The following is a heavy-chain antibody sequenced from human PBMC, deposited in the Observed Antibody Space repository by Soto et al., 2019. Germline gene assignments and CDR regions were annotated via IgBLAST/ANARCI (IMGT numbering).Heavy chain of an antibody. CDR3: ARDGVGFGWNDVTRPFDY. Sequence: QVQLQESGPGLVKPSGTLSLTCAVSGGSISSSNWRSWVRQPPGKGLEWIGEIYHSGSTNYNPSRKSRVTILVDKSTNQFSLKLSSVTAADTAVYYCARDGVGFGWNDVTRPFDYWGQGTLVTVSS. V-gene: IGHV4-4*02. D-gene: IGHD1-1*01. CDR1: GGSISSSNW. CDR2: IYHSGST. J-gene: IGHJ4*02.